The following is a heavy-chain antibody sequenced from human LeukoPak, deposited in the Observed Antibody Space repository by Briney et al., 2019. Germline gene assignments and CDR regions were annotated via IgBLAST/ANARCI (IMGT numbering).Heavy chain of an antibody. D-gene: IGHD3-10*01. CDR3: AVRGVINNWFDP. V-gene: IGHV3-23*01. CDR2: LSGSGVST. CDR1: GFTFSSYA. J-gene: IGHJ5*02. Sequence: GGSLRLSCAASGFTFSSYAMTWVRPAPGKGLEWVSTLSGSGVSTYYADSVKGRFTISRDNSKNTLYLQMNSLRAEDTAVYYCAVRGVINNWFDPWGQGTLVTVSS.